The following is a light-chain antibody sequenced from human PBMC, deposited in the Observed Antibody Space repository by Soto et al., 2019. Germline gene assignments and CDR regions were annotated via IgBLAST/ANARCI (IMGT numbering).Light chain of an antibody. CDR3: GTWDRSLSRDV. V-gene: IGLV1-51*02. CDR2: ENY. CDR1: SSNIGITS. Sequence: QSVLTQPPSVSAAPGQDVTISCSGSSSNIGITSVSWYQQLPEAPPKLLIHENYKRPSGIPDRFSGSKSGTSATLDITGLQPGDEADYYCGTWDRSLSRDVFGSGTKLTVL. J-gene: IGLJ1*01.